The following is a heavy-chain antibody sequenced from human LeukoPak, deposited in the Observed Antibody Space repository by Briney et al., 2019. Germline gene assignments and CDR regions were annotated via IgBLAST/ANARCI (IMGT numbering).Heavy chain of an antibody. J-gene: IGHJ4*02. D-gene: IGHD3-22*01. CDR1: GGSISNYY. CDR3: ARNADDSSSYPYFDY. V-gene: IGHV4-59*01. CDR2: IYYSGST. Sequence: PSETLSLTCTVSGGSISNYYWSWMRQPPGKGLEWMGDIYYSGSTNYNPSRKSRVTISVDTSKNQFSPKLSSVTAADTAVHYCARNADDSSSYPYFDYWGQGTLVTVSS.